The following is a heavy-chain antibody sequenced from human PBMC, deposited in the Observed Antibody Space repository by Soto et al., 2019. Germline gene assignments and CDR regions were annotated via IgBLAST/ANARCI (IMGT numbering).Heavy chain of an antibody. V-gene: IGHV1-46*01. CDR2: INPSGGGT. CDR1: GYTFTSHY. Sequence: GASVKVSCKASGYTFTSHYFHWVRQAPGQGLEWMGIINPSGGGTSYAQKFQGRLTMTRDTSTSTVYMELSSLRSEDTAVYYCARDREVVVVVAAYNEMDFWAQRTTVTVSS. CDR3: ARDREVVVVVAAYNEMDF. D-gene: IGHD2-15*01. J-gene: IGHJ6*02.